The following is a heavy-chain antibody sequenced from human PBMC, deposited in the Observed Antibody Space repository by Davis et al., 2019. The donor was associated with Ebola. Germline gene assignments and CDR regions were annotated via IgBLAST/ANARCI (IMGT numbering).Heavy chain of an antibody. V-gene: IGHV3-11*01. CDR1: GFSFSDYY. D-gene: IGHD3-9*01. CDR3: ARVNAATGYSRFDL. CDR2: ISGSGEST. Sequence: GESLKISCVASGFSFSDYYMTWIRQAPGKGPEWTSYISGSGESTFYSDLVKGRFTISRDNAKNSLYLRMNSLRTEDTALYYCARVNAATGYSRFDLWGQGTLVTVSS. J-gene: IGHJ5*02.